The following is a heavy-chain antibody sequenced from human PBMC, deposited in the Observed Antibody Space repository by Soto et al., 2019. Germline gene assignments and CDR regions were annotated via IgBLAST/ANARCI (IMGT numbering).Heavy chain of an antibody. CDR2: IMSKTDGGTT. V-gene: IGHV3-15*01. Sequence: GGSLRLSCATSGLTFSKAWVGWVRQAPGKGLEWVGRIMSKTDGGTTDYAAPVKGRFTISRDDSKSTLYLQMNSLKTEDTAFYYCTTDSGMSPYSFDYWGQGTLVTVSS. D-gene: IGHD1-26*01. CDR3: TTDSGMSPYSFDY. J-gene: IGHJ4*02. CDR1: GLTFSKAW.